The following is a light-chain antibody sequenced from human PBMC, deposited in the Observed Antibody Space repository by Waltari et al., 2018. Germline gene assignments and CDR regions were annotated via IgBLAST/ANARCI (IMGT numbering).Light chain of an antibody. V-gene: IGKV3-20*01. Sequence: IVLTQSPATLSLSPWLRTTLSCMASQTINNNFLVWYQQKPGQAPRLLIHGASSRATGFPDRFSGSGSGTDFTLTISRLEPEDVAVYYCQQYDGSILTFGGGTKVEI. CDR2: GAS. CDR1: QTINNNF. CDR3: QQYDGSILT. J-gene: IGKJ4*01.